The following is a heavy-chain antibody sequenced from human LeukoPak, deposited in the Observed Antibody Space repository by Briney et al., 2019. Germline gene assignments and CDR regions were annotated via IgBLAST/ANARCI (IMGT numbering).Heavy chain of an antibody. CDR3: AKDRYLIPSY. V-gene: IGHV3-53*01. J-gene: IGHJ4*02. CDR1: GFSVSSNY. Sequence: GGSLRLSCAASGFSVSSNYMSWVRQAPGKGLEWVSLIYSGGSTYYADSVKGRFNISRDNSKNTLYLQMNSLRAEDTAVYYCAKDRYLIPSYWGQGTLVTVSS. D-gene: IGHD1-26*01. CDR2: IYSGGST.